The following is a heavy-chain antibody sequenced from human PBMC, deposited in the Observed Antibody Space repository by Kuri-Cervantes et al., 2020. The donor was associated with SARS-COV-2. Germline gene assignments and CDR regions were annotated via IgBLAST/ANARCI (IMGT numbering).Heavy chain of an antibody. Sequence: GESLKISCAASGFTFSDYYMSWIRQAPGKGLEWVSYISSSSSYTNYADSVNGRFTISRDNAKNSLYLQMNSLRAEDTAVYYCAVIQNSGSYSTRSSYFDYWGQGTLVTVSS. D-gene: IGHD1-26*01. CDR1: GFTFSDYY. CDR3: AVIQNSGSYSTRSSYFDY. V-gene: IGHV3-11*03. J-gene: IGHJ4*02. CDR2: ISSSSSYT.